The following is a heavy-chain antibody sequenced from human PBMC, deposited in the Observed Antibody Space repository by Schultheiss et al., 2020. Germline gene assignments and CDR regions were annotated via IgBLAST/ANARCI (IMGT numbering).Heavy chain of an antibody. D-gene: IGHD6-13*01. CDR2: ISSSSSYI. J-gene: IGHJ4*02. V-gene: IGHV3-21*01. CDR1: GFTFSSYS. CDR3: ARSLMAAGSSDY. Sequence: CGSLRLSCAASGFTFSSYSMNWVRQAPGKGLEWVSSISSSSSYIYYADSVKGRFTISRDNAKNSLYLQMNSLRAEDTAVYYCARSLMAAGSSDYWGQGTLVTVSS.